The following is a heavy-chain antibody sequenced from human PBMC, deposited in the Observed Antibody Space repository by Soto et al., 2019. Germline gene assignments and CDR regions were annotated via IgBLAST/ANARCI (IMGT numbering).Heavy chain of an antibody. J-gene: IGHJ4*02. CDR2: IDNSGGIT. D-gene: IGHD5-18*01. CDR3: AKGGYNYGFLFDC. V-gene: IGHV3-23*05. CDR1: GFTVSTYA. Sequence: GGSLRLSCAASGFTVSTYAMSWVRQAPGKGLEWVSTIDNSGGITYYADSVKGRFTISRDNSKNTLCLQMNSLRAEDTAVYYCAKGGYNYGFLFDCWGQGTLVTVSS.